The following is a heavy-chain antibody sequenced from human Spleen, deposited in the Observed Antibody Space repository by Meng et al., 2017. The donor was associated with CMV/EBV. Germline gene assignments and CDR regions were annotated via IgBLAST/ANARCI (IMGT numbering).Heavy chain of an antibody. Sequence: GESLKISCAASGFTFGNYAMNWVRQAPGTGLEWVATISESDDSTFYADSVRGRFTISRDNAKNSLYLQMNSLRAEDTAVYYCARGFENYSGIDYWGQGTLVTVSS. CDR3: ARGFENYSGIDY. CDR1: GFTFGNYA. V-gene: IGHV3-23*01. D-gene: IGHD1-7*01. CDR2: ISESDDST. J-gene: IGHJ4*02.